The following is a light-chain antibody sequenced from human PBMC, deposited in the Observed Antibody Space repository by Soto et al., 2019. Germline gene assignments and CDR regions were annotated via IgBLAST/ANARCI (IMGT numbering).Light chain of an antibody. CDR2: GAS. CDR1: QSVSSSY. V-gene: IGKV3-20*01. J-gene: IGKJ4*01. Sequence: EIVLTQSPGTLSLSPGERVTLSCRASQSVSSSYLAWYQQKPGQAPRLLIYGASSRATGIPDRFSGSGSGTDFTLTISRLEPEDFAVYYCQQYGSSPQGVTFGGGTKVEIK. CDR3: QQYGSSPQGVT.